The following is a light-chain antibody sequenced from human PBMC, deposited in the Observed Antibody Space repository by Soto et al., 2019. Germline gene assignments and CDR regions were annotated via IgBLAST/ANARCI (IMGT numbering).Light chain of an antibody. CDR2: EDN. J-gene: IGLJ3*02. CDR1: GRSYNL. CDR3: CSYADSTTVV. Sequence: QSVLTQPASVSGSPGQSITISCTGSGRSYNLVSWFQQSPGKAPKLIIYEDNKRPSGVSNRFSGSKSGNTASLTISGLQPEDAADYYCCSYADSTTVVFGGGTKVTVL. V-gene: IGLV2-23*01.